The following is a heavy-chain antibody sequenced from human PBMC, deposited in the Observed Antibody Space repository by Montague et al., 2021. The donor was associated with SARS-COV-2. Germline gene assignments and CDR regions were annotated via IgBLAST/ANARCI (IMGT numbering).Heavy chain of an antibody. V-gene: IGHV3-30*04. D-gene: IGHD3-9*01. CDR1: GFTFSSYA. CDR2: ISFDGRSQ. CDR3: AGDGKYYDTLIGYFSPRNYYYFYGMDV. Sequence: SLRLSCAASGFTFSSYAIHWVRQAPGKGLEWVALISFDGRSQYYADSVKGRFTISRDNSKSTLYLQMNSLRAADTAVYYCAGDGKYYDTLIGYFSPRNYYYFYGMDVWGQGTTVTVSS. J-gene: IGHJ6*02.